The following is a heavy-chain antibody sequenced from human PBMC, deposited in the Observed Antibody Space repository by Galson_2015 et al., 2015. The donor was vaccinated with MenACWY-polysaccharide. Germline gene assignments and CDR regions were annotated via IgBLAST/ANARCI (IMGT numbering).Heavy chain of an antibody. D-gene: IGHD5-12*01. CDR1: GFTFSTCW. CDR2: IKSDGSST. J-gene: IGHJ4*02. CDR3: ARGYSAYD. Sequence: SLRLSCAASGFTFSTCWMHWVRQAPGRGPVWVSRIKSDGSSTNYADSVKGRFTISRDNAKNTLYLQMNSLRAEDTALYYCARGYSAYDWGLGTLVTVSA. V-gene: IGHV3-74*01.